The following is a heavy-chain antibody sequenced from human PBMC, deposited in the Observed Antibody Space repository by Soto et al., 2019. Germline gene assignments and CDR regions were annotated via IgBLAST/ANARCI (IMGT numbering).Heavy chain of an antibody. V-gene: IGHV1-2*04. Sequence: ASVKVSCKASGYTFTGYYMHWVRQAPGQGLGWMGWINPNSGGTNYAQKFQGWVTMTRDTSISTAYTELSRLRSDDTAVYYCARELVVVPAANDAFDIWGQGTMVTVSS. CDR3: ARELVVVPAANDAFDI. CDR1: GYTFTGYY. D-gene: IGHD2-2*01. CDR2: INPNSGGT. J-gene: IGHJ3*02.